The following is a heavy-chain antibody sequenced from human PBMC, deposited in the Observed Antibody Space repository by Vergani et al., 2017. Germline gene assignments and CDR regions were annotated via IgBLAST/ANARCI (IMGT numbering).Heavy chain of an antibody. J-gene: IGHJ3*02. V-gene: IGHV4-39*07. CDR1: GGSISSSSYY. D-gene: IGHD3-22*01. Sequence: QLQLQESGPGLVKPSETLSLPCTVSGGSISSSSYYWGWIRQPPGKGLEWIGSIYYSGSTYYNPSLKSRVTISVDTSKNQFSLKLSSVTAADTAVYYCARDLYDYDSSGYPNDAFDIWGQGTMVTVSS. CDR2: IYYSGST. CDR3: ARDLYDYDSSGYPNDAFDI.